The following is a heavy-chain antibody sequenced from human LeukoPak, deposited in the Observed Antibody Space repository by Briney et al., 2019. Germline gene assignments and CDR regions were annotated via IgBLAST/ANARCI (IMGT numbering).Heavy chain of an antibody. D-gene: IGHD7-27*01. V-gene: IGHV3-30-3*01. Sequence: GGSLRLSCAASGFTFSSYAMHWVRQAPGKGLEWVAVISYDGSNKYYADSVKGRFTISRDNSKNTLYLQMNSLRAEDTAVYYCARQLGEAFDYWGQGTLVTVSS. CDR1: GFTFSSYA. J-gene: IGHJ4*02. CDR2: ISYDGSNK. CDR3: ARQLGEAFDY.